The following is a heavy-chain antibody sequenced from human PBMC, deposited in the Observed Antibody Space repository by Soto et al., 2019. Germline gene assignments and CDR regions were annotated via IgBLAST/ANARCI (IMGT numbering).Heavy chain of an antibody. CDR1: GFTVSINY. CDR2: IYSGGST. V-gene: IGHV3-66*01. CDR3: AKEKISTSCCNWFDP. D-gene: IGHD2-2*01. Sequence: TGGSLRLSCAASGFTVSINYMSWVRQAPGKGLERVSVIYSGGSTYYADSVKGRFTISRDNSKSTLYLQMNSLRAEDTAVYYCAKEKISTSCCNWFDPWGQGTLVTVSS. J-gene: IGHJ5*02.